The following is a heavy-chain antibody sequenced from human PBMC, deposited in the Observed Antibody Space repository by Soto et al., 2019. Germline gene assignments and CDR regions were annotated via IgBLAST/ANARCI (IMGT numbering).Heavy chain of an antibody. CDR1: GYTFTSYG. CDR3: ARGDILIDY. V-gene: IGHV1-18*01. Sequence: ASVKVSCKASGYTFTSYGISWVRQAPGQGLEWMGWISAYNGNTNYAQKFQGRVTITRDTSTSTAYMELSSLRSEDTAVYYCARGDILIDYWGQGTLVTVSS. J-gene: IGHJ4*02. CDR2: ISAYNGNT. D-gene: IGHD3-9*01.